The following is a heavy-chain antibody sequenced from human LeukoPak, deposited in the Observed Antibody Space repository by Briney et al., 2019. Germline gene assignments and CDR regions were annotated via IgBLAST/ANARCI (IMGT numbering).Heavy chain of an antibody. V-gene: IGHV3-48*01. CDR3: AKDSSSSSY. CDR1: GFTFSSYS. J-gene: IGHJ4*02. Sequence: GGSLRLSCAASGFTFSSYSMNWVRQAPGKGLEWLSYISSRSSSIYYADSVKGRFTVSRDNAKNSLYLQVNSLRAEDTAVYYCAKDSSSSSYWGQGTLVTVSS. CDR2: ISSRSSSI. D-gene: IGHD6-6*01.